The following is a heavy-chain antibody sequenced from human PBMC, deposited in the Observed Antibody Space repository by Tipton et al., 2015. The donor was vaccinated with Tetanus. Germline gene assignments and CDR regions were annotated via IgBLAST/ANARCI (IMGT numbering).Heavy chain of an antibody. J-gene: IGHJ4*02. CDR3: AKGSYYYDSSGYYHAFDY. V-gene: IGHV3-23*01. CDR1: GFTFSSYA. Sequence: TASGFTFSSYAMSWVRQAPGKGLEWVSAISGSGGSTYYADSVKGRFTISRDNSKNTLYLQMNSLRAEDTAVYYCAKGSYYYDSSGYYHAFDYWGQGTLVTVSS. CDR2: ISGSGGST. D-gene: IGHD3-22*01.